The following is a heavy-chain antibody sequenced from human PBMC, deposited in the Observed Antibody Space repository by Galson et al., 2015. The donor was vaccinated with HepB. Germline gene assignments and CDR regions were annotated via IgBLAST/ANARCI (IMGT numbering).Heavy chain of an antibody. Sequence: SYAISWVRQAPGQGLEWMGGIIPIFGISNYAQKFQGRVTITADESTSTAYMELSSLRSEDTAVYYCATSIAAARGPYYYYGMDVWGQGTTVTVSS. D-gene: IGHD6-13*01. V-gene: IGHV1-69*01. CDR1: SYA. CDR3: ATSIAAARGPYYYYGMDV. CDR2: IIPIFGIS. J-gene: IGHJ6*02.